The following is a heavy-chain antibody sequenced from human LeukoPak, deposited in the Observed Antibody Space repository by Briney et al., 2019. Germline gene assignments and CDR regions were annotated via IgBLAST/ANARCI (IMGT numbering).Heavy chain of an antibody. D-gene: IGHD4-11*01. CDR2: IWYDGSNK. CDR3: AKPPMAPAVSTSYYYYYMDV. Sequence: GGSLRLSCAASGFTFSSYGMHWVRQAPGKGLEWVAVIWYDGSNKYYADSVKGRFTISRDNSKNTLYLQMNSLRAEDTAVCYCAKPPMAPAVSTSYYYYYMDVWGKGTTVTVSS. V-gene: IGHV3-33*06. J-gene: IGHJ6*03. CDR1: GFTFSSYG.